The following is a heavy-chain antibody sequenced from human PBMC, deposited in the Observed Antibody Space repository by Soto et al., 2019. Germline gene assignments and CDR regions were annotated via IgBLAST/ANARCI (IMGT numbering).Heavy chain of an antibody. CDR3: ARVWRVVAAYMDV. CDR1: GFTFSSYS. V-gene: IGHV3-21*01. CDR2: ISSSSSYI. D-gene: IGHD2-15*01. J-gene: IGHJ6*03. Sequence: GGSLRLSCAASGFTFSSYSMNWVRQAPGKGLEWVSSISSSSSYIYYADSVKGRFTISRDNAKNSLYLQMNSLRAEDTAVYYCARVWRVVAAYMDVWGKGTTVTVSS.